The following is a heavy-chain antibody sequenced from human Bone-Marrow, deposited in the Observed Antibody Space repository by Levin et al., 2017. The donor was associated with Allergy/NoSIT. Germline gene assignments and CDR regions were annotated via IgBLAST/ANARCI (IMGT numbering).Heavy chain of an antibody. CDR2: IYPSGST. V-gene: IGHV4-4*07. J-gene: IGHJ4*02. D-gene: IGHD3-10*01. CDR3: SASDLMGSRY. CDR1: GDSISSYY. Sequence: KPSETLSLTCNVSGDSISSYYWNWIRQPAGRGLEWIGRIYPSGSTDYNPSFNTRITMSIDTSNMQVSLKLASVTAADSAVYFCSASDLMGSRYWGQGTLVYVSS.